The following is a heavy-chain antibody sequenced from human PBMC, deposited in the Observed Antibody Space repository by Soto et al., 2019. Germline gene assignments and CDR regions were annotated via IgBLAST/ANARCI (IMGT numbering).Heavy chain of an antibody. CDR1: GGSIRNYY. CDR2: VSSTGSS. J-gene: IGHJ5*02. CDR3: ARGVPAAGTDWFDP. V-gene: IGHV4-4*07. D-gene: IGHD6-13*01. Sequence: SEPLSLTGTVSGGSIRNYYWSWIRHSAEKRLEWIGRVSSTGSSYYNPSLKSRVTISVDTSKNQVSLNLTSVTAADTAVYYCARGVPAAGTDWFDPWGQGTLVTVSS.